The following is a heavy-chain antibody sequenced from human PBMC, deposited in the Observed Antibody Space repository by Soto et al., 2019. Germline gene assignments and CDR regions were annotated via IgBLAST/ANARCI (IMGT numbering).Heavy chain of an antibody. V-gene: IGHV3-7*03. CDR1: GFTFSSYS. CDR2: IKQDGSEK. D-gene: IGHD3-10*01. Sequence: GGSLRLSCAASGFTFSSYSMNWVRQAPGKGLEWVANIKQDGSEKYYVDSVKGRFTISRDNAKNSLYLQMNSLRAEDTAVYYCAREDLGGEFDAFDIWGQGTMVTVSS. CDR3: AREDLGGEFDAFDI. J-gene: IGHJ3*02.